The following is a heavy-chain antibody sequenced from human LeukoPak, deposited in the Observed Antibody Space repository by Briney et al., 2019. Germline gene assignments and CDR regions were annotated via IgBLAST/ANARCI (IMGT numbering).Heavy chain of an antibody. CDR3: ARQGDSGWINDGFDI. CDR2: IYYSGST. Sequence: KPSETLSLTCTVSGGSISSSTYYWGWIRQPPGKGLEWIGTIYYSGSTYYNPSLKSRVTMSVDTSNNQLSLKLSSVTAADTAIYYCARQGDSGWINDGFDIWGQATKVTVSS. J-gene: IGHJ3*02. D-gene: IGHD6-19*01. CDR1: GGSISSSTYY. V-gene: IGHV4-39*01.